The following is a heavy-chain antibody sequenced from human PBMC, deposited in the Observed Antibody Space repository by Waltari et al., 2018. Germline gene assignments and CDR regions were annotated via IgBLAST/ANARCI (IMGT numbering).Heavy chain of an antibody. Sequence: EVQLLESGGGLVQPGGSLRLSCAASGFTFSSYAMSWVRQAPGKGLEWVSAISGRGGSTYYADSVKGRFTISRDNSKNTLYLQMNSLRAEDTAVDYCAKDLKEGSSFDYWGQGTLVTVSS. CDR2: ISGRGGST. CDR1: GFTFSSYA. V-gene: IGHV3-23*01. J-gene: IGHJ4*02. CDR3: AKDLKEGSSFDY. D-gene: IGHD6-13*01.